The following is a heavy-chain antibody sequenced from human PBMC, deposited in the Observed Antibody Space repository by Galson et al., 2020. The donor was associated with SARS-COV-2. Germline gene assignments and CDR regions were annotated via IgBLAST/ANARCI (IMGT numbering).Heavy chain of an antibody. CDR1: GYTFTSYY. CDR2: INPSGGST. Sequence: ASVKVSCKASGYTFTSYYMHWVRQAPAQGLEWMGIINPSGGSTSYPQTFQGRVTMTRDTPTSTAYMELMSLGSDDTAVYSCARAGITGTVYYYYYYMDVWGKGTTVTVSS. V-gene: IGHV1-46*01. CDR3: ARAGITGTVYYYYYYMDV. D-gene: IGHD1-20*01. J-gene: IGHJ6*03.